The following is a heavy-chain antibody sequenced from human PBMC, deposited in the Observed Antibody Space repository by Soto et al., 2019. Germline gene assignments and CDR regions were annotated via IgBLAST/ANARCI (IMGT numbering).Heavy chain of an antibody. CDR1: GGSISSGYY. Sequence: SETLSLTCTVSGGSISSGYYWSWIRQHPGKGLEWIGYIYYSGSTYYNPSLKSRVTISVDTSKNQFSLKLSSVTAADTAVYYCARAYSYYFDYWGQGTLVTVSS. V-gene: IGHV4-31*03. D-gene: IGHD4-4*01. CDR3: ARAYSYYFDY. J-gene: IGHJ4*02. CDR2: IYYSGST.